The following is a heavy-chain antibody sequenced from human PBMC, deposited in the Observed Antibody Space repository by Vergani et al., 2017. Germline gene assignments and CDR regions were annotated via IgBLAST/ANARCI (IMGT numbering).Heavy chain of an antibody. Sequence: QVQLVQSGAEVKKPGASVKVSCKASGYTFTSYDINWVRQATGQGLELMGWMNPNSGNTSHAQKFQGRVTKTRNTTISTAYMDLSSLKSEDTAVYYCSRQVVGAPSDYYYYKDVWGKGTTVTVSS. CDR2: MNPNSGNT. CDR1: GYTFTSYD. J-gene: IGHJ6*03. CDR3: SRQVVGAPSDYYYYKDV. D-gene: IGHD1-26*01. V-gene: IGHV1-8*01.